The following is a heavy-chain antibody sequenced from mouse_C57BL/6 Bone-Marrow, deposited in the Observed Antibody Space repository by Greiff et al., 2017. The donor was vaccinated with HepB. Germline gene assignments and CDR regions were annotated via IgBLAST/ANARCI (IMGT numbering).Heavy chain of an antibody. CDR1: GFTFSDAW. Sequence: EVKLMESGGGLVQPGGSMKLSCAASGFTFSDAWMDWVRQSPEKGLEWVAEIRNKANNHATYYAESVKGRFTISRDDSKSSVYLQMNSLRAEDTGSYYGTRITTVPHWYFDVWGTGTTVTVSS. D-gene: IGHD1-1*01. CDR2: IRNKANNHAT. V-gene: IGHV6-6*01. CDR3: TRITTVPHWYFDV. J-gene: IGHJ1*03.